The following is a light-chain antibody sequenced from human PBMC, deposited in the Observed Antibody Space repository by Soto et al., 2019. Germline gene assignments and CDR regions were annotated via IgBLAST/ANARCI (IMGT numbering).Light chain of an antibody. CDR1: QSISNL. CDR3: QQRSNWLT. V-gene: IGKV3-11*01. Sequence: EIVLTQSPATLSLSPGERATLSCRASQSISNLLVWYQQKPGQAPRLLIYDTSKRATGIPARVSGSGSGTEFTLTITSLEPEDFAVYHCQQRSNWLTFGGGTKVEIK. J-gene: IGKJ4*01. CDR2: DTS.